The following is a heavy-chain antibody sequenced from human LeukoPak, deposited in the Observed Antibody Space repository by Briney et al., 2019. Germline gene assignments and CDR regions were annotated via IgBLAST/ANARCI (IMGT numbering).Heavy chain of an antibody. J-gene: IGHJ6*03. CDR3: ARAARDGYNYYYYYMDV. V-gene: IGHV1-69*05. CDR1: GGTFSSYA. D-gene: IGHD5-24*01. Sequence: GASVKVSCKASGGTFSSYAISWVRQAPGQGLEWMGGIIPIFGTANYAQKFQGRVTITTDESTSTAYMELSSLRSEDTAVYYCARAARDGYNYYYYYMDVWGKGTTVTVSS. CDR2: IIPIFGTA.